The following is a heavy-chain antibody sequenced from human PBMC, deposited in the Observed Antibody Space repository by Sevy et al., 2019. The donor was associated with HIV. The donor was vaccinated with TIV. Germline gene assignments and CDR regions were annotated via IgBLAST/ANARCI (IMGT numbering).Heavy chain of an antibody. D-gene: IGHD5-18*01. J-gene: IGHJ4*02. CDR3: ARVRYNYGQKYFDY. Sequence: GGSLRLSCTASGFSFSDYYMSWIRQAPGKGLEWISYISTSSGFTDYEDSVKGRFTISRDNAKNSLYMQMNSLRAEDTAVYFCARVRYNYGQKYFDYWGQGTLVTVSS. CDR2: ISTSSGFT. V-gene: IGHV3-11*06. CDR1: GFSFSDYY.